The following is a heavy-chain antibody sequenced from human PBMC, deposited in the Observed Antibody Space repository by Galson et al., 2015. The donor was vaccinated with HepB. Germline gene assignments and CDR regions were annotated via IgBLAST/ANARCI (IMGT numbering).Heavy chain of an antibody. CDR2: ISSSSSYI. CDR3: ARDTDNWKDFDY. J-gene: IGHJ4*02. Sequence: SLRLSCAASGFTFSSYSMNWVRQAPGKGLEWVSSISSSSSYIYYADSVKGRFTISRDNAKNSLHLQMNSLRAEDTAVYYCARDTDNWKDFDYWGQGTLVTVSS. V-gene: IGHV3-21*01. CDR1: GFTFSSYS. D-gene: IGHD1-20*01.